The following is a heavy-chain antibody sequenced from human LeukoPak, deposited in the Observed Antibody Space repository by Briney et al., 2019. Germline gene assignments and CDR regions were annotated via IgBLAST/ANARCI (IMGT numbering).Heavy chain of an antibody. CDR1: GGSINTYY. Sequence: SETLSLTCTVSGGSINTYYWSWLRQPPGKGLEWIGYISYSGSTNYNPSLKGRVTISVDTSKNQFSLKLSSVTAADTAVYYCAREILHSGFDPWGQGTLVTVSS. CDR2: ISYSGST. V-gene: IGHV4-59*01. CDR3: AREILHSGFDP. J-gene: IGHJ5*02. D-gene: IGHD1-26*01.